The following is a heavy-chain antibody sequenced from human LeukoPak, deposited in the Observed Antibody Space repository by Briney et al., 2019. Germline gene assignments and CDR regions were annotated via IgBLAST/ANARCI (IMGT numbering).Heavy chain of an antibody. CDR3: ARESDGYNDY. J-gene: IGHJ4*02. CDR1: GFTFSSYE. CDR2: ISSSGSTI. D-gene: IGHD5-24*01. Sequence: PGGSLRLSCAASGFTFSSYEMNWVRQAPGKGLEWVSYISSSGSTIYYADSVKGRFTISRDNAKNSLYLQMNSLRAEDTAVYYCARESDGYNDYWGQGTLVTVSS. V-gene: IGHV3-48*03.